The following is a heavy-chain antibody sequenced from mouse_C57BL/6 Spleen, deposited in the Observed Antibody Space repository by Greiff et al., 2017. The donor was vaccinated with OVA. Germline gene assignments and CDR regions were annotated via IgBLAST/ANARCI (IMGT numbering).Heavy chain of an antibody. CDR3: ARELRGNFDY. CDR2: ISVGGSYT. J-gene: IGHJ2*01. V-gene: IGHV5-4*01. CDR1: GFTFSSYA. Sequence: EVKLVESGGGLVKPGGSLKLSCAASGFTFSSYAMSWVRQTPEKRLEWVETISVGGSYTYYPDNVQGRFTISRDNAKKKLYLQMSHLKSEDTAMYYCARELRGNFDYWGQGTTLTVSS. D-gene: IGHD1-1*01.